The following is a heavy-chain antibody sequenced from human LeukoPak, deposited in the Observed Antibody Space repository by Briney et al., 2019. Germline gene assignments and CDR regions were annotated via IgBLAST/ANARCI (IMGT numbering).Heavy chain of an antibody. Sequence: GGSLRLSCAASGFTFSSYSMNWVRQAPGKGLEWVSSTDGTTYYADSVRGRFTISRDNSKNTLFLQMNTLRAEDTALYYCVACSGASCYGDRFDPWGQGTLVTVSS. CDR2: TDGTT. V-gene: IGHV3-23*01. CDR3: VACSGASCYGDRFDP. CDR1: GFTFSSYS. D-gene: IGHD2-2*01. J-gene: IGHJ5*02.